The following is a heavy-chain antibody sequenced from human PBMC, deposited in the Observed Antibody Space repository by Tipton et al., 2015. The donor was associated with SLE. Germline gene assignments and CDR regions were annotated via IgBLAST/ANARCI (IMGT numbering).Heavy chain of an antibody. V-gene: IGHV3-64D*06. Sequence: SLRLSCSAFGFTFSSYAMHWVRQAPGKGLEYVSGITSNGGSTYYADSVKGRFTISRDNSKNTLYLQMSSLRAEDTAVYYCVKAGYCSSTSCQGDAFDIWGQGTMVTVSS. J-gene: IGHJ3*02. CDR3: VKAGYCSSTSCQGDAFDI. CDR2: ITSNGGST. D-gene: IGHD2-2*01. CDR1: GFTFSSYA.